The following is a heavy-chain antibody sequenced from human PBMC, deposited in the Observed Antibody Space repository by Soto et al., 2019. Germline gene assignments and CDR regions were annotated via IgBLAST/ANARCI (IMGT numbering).Heavy chain of an antibody. J-gene: IGHJ4*02. V-gene: IGHV3-30-3*01. CDR2: ISYDGSNK. Sequence: QVQLVKSGGGVVQPGRSLRLSCAASGFTFSSYAMHWVRQAPGKGLEWVAVISYDGSNKYYADSVKGRFTISRDNSKNTLYLQMNSLRAEDTAVHYCARDGSYLDYWGQGTLVTVSS. CDR1: GFTFSSYA. D-gene: IGHD1-26*01. CDR3: ARDGSYLDY.